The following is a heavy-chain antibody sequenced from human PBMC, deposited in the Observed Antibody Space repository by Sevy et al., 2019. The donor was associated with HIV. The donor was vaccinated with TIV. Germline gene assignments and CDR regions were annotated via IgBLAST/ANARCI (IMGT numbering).Heavy chain of an antibody. CDR3: ARADFWSGYFDP. V-gene: IGHV4-61*01. CDR2: MYYSGST. Sequence: SETLSLTCTVSGGSVSSGSYYWSWIRQPPGKGLEWIGYMYYSGSTNYNPSLKSRVTISVDTSKNQFSLKLSSVTAADTAVYYCARADFWSGYFDPWGQGTLVTVSS. J-gene: IGHJ5*02. CDR1: GGSVSSGSYY. D-gene: IGHD3-3*01.